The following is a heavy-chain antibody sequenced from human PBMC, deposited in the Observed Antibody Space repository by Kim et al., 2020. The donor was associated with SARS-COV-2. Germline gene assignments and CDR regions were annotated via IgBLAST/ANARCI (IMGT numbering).Heavy chain of an antibody. D-gene: IGHD2-2*01. Sequence: GGSLRLSCAASGFTFSSYWMSWVRQAPGKGLEWVANIKQDGSEKYYVDSVKGRFTISRDNAKNSLYLQMNSLRAEDTAVYYCARDAECSSTSCPPSRFDPWGQGTLVTVSS. CDR1: GFTFSSYW. V-gene: IGHV3-7*01. CDR3: ARDAECSSTSCPPSRFDP. J-gene: IGHJ5*02. CDR2: IKQDGSEK.